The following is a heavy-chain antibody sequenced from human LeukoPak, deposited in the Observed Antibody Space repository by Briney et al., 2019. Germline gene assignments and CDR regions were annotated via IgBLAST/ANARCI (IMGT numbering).Heavy chain of an antibody. D-gene: IGHD3-22*01. CDR3: ARDRGYYYDSSRAFDI. CDR1: GGSISSYY. Sequence: PSETLSLTCTVSGGSISSYYWSWIRQPPGKGLEWIGYIYYSGSTNYNPSLKSRVTISVDTSKNQFSLKLSSVTAADTAVYYCARDRGYYYDSSRAFDIWGQGTMVTVSS. V-gene: IGHV4-59*01. CDR2: IYYSGST. J-gene: IGHJ3*02.